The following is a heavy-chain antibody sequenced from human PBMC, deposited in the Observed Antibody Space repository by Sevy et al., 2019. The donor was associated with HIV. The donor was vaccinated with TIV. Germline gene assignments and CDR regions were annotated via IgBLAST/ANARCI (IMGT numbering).Heavy chain of an antibody. Sequence: SETLSLTCAVSGYSISSRYYWGWVRQPPGKGLEWIASMYYSGSTYYNPSLRSRVTISLDTSENQFSLKLTSVTAADTAMYYCASDITSNWLFFDYWGQGILVTVSS. CDR2: MYYSGST. V-gene: IGHV4-38-2*01. D-gene: IGHD6-13*01. CDR3: ASDITSNWLFFDY. J-gene: IGHJ4*02. CDR1: GYSISSRYY.